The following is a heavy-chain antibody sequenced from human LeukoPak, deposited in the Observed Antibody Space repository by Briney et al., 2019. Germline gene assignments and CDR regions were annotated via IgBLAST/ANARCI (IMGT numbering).Heavy chain of an antibody. CDR1: GYTLTELS. CDR2: FDPEDGET. Sequence: GASVKVSCKVSGYTLTELSMHWVRQAPGKGLEWMGGFDPEDGETIYAQKFQGRVTMTEDTSTDTAYMELSSLRSEDTAVYYCARRYYYDSSGYYYGPHDAFDIWGQGTMVTVSS. CDR3: ARRYYYDSSGYYYGPHDAFDI. J-gene: IGHJ3*02. D-gene: IGHD3-22*01. V-gene: IGHV1-24*01.